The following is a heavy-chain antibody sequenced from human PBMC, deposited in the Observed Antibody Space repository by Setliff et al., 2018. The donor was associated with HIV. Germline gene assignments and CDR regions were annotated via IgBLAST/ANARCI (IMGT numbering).Heavy chain of an antibody. CDR1: GFTFSSYA. CDR3: VRDLVYYYDNSGSFYVAEYFQH. J-gene: IGHJ1*01. Sequence: GGSLRLSCAASGFTFSSYAMSWVRQTPGKGLEWVSFISSSAGSTYYSDSVKGRFTISRDNAKNSLYLQMNSLRAEDTAVYYCVRDLVYYYDNSGSFYVAEYFQHWGQGTLVTVSS. D-gene: IGHD3-22*01. CDR2: ISSSAGST. V-gene: IGHV3-23*01.